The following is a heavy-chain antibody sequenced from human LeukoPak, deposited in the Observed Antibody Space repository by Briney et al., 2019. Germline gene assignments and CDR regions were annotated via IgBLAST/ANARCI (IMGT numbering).Heavy chain of an antibody. V-gene: IGHV3-9*01. CDR3: ARDQWGIDY. CDR2: ISWNSGSI. CDR1: GFTFDDYA. D-gene: IGHD3-16*01. Sequence: GGSLRLSCAASGFTFDDYAMHWVRQAPGKGPEWVSGISWNSGSIGYADSVKGRFTISRDNAKNSLYLQMNSLRAEDTAVYYCARDQWGIDYWGQGTLVTVSS. J-gene: IGHJ4*02.